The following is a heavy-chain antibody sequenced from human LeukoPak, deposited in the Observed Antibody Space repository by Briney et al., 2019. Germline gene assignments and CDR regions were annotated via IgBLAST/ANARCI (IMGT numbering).Heavy chain of an antibody. Sequence: SETLSLTCTVSGASISGTAYYLGWVRQPPRKGLEWIGNIYYSGSTYYNASLQSRVTISIDTSKNQFSLRLSSVTAADTAMYFCAKSGGYGLIDYWGQGTLVTVSS. CDR2: IYYSGST. V-gene: IGHV4-39*01. J-gene: IGHJ4*02. CDR1: GASISGTAYY. D-gene: IGHD1-26*01. CDR3: AKSGGYGLIDY.